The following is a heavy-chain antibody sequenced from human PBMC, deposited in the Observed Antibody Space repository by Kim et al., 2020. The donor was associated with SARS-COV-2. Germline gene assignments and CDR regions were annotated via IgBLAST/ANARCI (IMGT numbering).Heavy chain of an antibody. CDR1: GFTFSSYA. D-gene: IGHD3-10*01. Sequence: GGSLRLSCAASGFTFSSYAMTWVRQAPGKGLEWVSVVSGSGGTTYYADSVKGRFTISRDNSKNTLYLQMSSARAEDTAVYYCAKAKTGDYYGSGNPYYFDDWGKGTLVTVSS. CDR2: VSGSGGTT. V-gene: IGHV3-23*01. J-gene: IGHJ4*02. CDR3: AKAKTGDYYGSGNPYYFDD.